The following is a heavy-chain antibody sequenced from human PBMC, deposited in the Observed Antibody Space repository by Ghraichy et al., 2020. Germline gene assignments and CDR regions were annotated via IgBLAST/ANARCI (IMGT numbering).Heavy chain of an antibody. J-gene: IGHJ6*02. Sequence: GESLNISCAASKFTFSSYAMHWVRQAPGKGLEWVAVLSHDGTNKYNADSVKGRITISRDNSKNTLWLQMNNLRTEDTAVYFCARGAEYTSGWYAANGLDVWGQGTSFTVSS. V-gene: IGHV3-30-3*01. D-gene: IGHD6-19*01. CDR3: ARGAEYTSGWYAANGLDV. CDR1: KFTFSSYA. CDR2: LSHDGTNK.